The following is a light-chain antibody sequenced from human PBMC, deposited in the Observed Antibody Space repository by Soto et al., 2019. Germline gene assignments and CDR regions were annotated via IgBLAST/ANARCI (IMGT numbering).Light chain of an antibody. CDR2: DSS. V-gene: IGKV3D-20*01. CDR3: QQYGNSPQIT. CDR1: QSVSSY. Sequence: IVLTQSPATLSLSPGERATLSSGASQSVSSYLAWYQQKPGLAPRLVIYDSSIRATGIPDRFSGSGSGTDFTLTISRLEPEDFAMYFCQQYGNSPQITFGQGTRLEIK. J-gene: IGKJ5*01.